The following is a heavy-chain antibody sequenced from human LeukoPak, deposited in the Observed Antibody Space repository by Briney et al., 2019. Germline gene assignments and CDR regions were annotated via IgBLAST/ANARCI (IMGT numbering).Heavy chain of an antibody. J-gene: IGHJ4*02. Sequence: PSETLSLTCTVSGGSISSSSHYWGWIRQPPGKGLEWIGSMYYRGSTYHNPSLKSRVTISVDTSKNQFSLKLSSVTAADTAVYYCATTTIRLGCWGQGTLVTVSS. D-gene: IGHD1-26*01. CDR3: ATTTIRLGC. CDR1: GGSISSSSHY. V-gene: IGHV4-39*07. CDR2: MYYRGST.